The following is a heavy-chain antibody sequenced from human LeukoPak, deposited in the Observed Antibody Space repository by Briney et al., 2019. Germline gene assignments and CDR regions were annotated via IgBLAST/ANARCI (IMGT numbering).Heavy chain of an antibody. CDR1: GFIFAGYT. V-gene: IGHV3-48*01. D-gene: IGHD6-19*01. CDR3: ASRRSGWPNDAFDI. J-gene: IGHJ3*02. Sequence: PGGSLRLSCAGSGFIFAGYTMNWVRQAPGKGLQWLAYISPSGGNTLYADSVKGRFTISRDNVKNVVYLQMNSLTPEDTALYYCASRRSGWPNDAFDIWGQGTMVTVTS. CDR2: ISPSGGNT.